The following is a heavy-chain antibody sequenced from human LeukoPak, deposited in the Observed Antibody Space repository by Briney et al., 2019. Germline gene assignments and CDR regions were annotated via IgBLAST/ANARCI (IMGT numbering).Heavy chain of an antibody. CDR3: ARFKLDDDFDL. J-gene: IGHJ3*01. CDR2: ISGSRSYI. CDR1: GFTFSSYS. V-gene: IGHV3-21*01. D-gene: IGHD1-7*01. Sequence: PGASLSLSCAASGFTFSSYSMNWVRQAPGKGLEWLSSISGSRSYIYYPYSVNGRLTISTDNAKHSLYLQINSLIAEGGAVYYCARFKLDDDFDLWGQGKMVSVSS.